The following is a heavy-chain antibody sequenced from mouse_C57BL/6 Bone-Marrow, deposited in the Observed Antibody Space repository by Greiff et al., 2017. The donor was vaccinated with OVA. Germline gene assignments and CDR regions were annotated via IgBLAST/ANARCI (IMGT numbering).Heavy chain of an antibody. V-gene: IGHV5-4*01. Sequence: EVQVVESGGGLVKPGGSLKLSCAASGFTFSSYAMSWVRQTPEKRLEWVATISDGGSYTYYPDNVKGRFTISRDNAKNNLYLQMSHLKSEDTAMYYCARDYYGSSRDYFDYWGQGTTLTVSS. CDR3: ARDYYGSSRDYFDY. D-gene: IGHD1-1*01. CDR2: ISDGGSYT. CDR1: GFTFSSYA. J-gene: IGHJ2*01.